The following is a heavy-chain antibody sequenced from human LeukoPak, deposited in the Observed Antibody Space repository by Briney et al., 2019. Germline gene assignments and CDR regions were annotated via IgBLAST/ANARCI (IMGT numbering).Heavy chain of an antibody. D-gene: IGHD1-14*01. Sequence: PGGSLRLSCAASGFTFSSYWMSWVRQAPGKGLEWVANIKQDGSEKYYVDSVKGRFTISRDNAKNSLYLQMNSLRAEDTAVYYCARVSLSVEGIWFDPWGQGTLVTVSS. V-gene: IGHV3-7*01. CDR2: IKQDGSEK. CDR3: ARVSLSVEGIWFDP. CDR1: GFTFSSYW. J-gene: IGHJ5*02.